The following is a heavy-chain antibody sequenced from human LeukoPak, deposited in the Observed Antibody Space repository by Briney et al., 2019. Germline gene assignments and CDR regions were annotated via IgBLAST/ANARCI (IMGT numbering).Heavy chain of an antibody. J-gene: IGHJ4*02. Sequence: GGSLRLSCAASGFTFSTYAMSWIRQAPGQGLEWVSAISGSDPGTYHADSVKGRFTISRDNAKNSLYLQMNSLRAEDTAVYYCARDLGYGDYDMWSQGTLVTVSS. CDR3: ARDLGYGDYDM. D-gene: IGHD4-17*01. V-gene: IGHV3-23*01. CDR1: GFTFSTYA. CDR2: ISGSDPGT.